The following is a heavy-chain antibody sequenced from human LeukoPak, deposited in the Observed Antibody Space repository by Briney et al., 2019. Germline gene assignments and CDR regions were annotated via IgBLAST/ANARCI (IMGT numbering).Heavy chain of an antibody. V-gene: IGHV3-7*01. CDR2: IKQDGSEK. D-gene: IGHD2-21*01. CDR1: GFTFSSYW. Sequence: TGGSLRLSCTASGFTFSSYWMSWVRQAPGKGLEWVANIKQDGSEKYSADSVKGRFTISRDNAKNSLYLQMNSLRAEDTAVYYCARYCGGDCFGMDVWGQGTTVTVSS. J-gene: IGHJ6*02. CDR3: ARYCGGDCFGMDV.